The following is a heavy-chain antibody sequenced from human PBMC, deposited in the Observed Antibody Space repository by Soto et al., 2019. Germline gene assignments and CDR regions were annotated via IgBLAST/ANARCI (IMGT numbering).Heavy chain of an antibody. D-gene: IGHD4-4*01. V-gene: IGHV2-70*04. CDR2: IDWDDDK. Sequence: ESGPTLVNPTQTLTLTGTFSRFSLSTSGRRVSCIRQPPGKALEWRARIDWDDDKYYSTSLKTRRTISKHPSKNQVVLTMTSMDPVDTSTYYCANTATDASWFDPWGQGTLVPVSS. J-gene: IGHJ5*02. CDR1: RFSLSTSGRR. CDR3: ANTATDASWFDP.